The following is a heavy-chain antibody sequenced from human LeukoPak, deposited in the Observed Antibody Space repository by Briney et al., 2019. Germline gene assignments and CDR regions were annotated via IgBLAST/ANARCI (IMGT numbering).Heavy chain of an antibody. CDR2: ISDTGNT. CDR1: GFTFDDYA. J-gene: IGHJ4*02. D-gene: IGHD2-15*01. Sequence: GGSLRLSCAASGFTFDDYAMHWVRQAPGKGLEWVSAISDTGNTYHADSVKGRFTISRDSSKNTLFLQMSRLRPEDAAVYYCAKAPVTTCRGAFCYPFDYWGLGTLVTVSS. CDR3: AKAPVTTCRGAFCYPFDY. V-gene: IGHV3-23*01.